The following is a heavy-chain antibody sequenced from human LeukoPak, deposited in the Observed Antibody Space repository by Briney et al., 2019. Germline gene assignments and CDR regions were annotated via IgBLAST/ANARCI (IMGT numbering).Heavy chain of an antibody. D-gene: IGHD1-26*01. V-gene: IGHV4-34*01. CDR1: VGFFSGYY. CDR2: INHSGST. Sequence: SETLSLTCAFYVGFFSGYYWSWIRQPPAKGLEWIGEINHSGSTNYNPSLKSRVTISVDTSKSQFSLKLSSVTAADTAVYYCARGPVGATRGLDYWGQGTLVTVSS. CDR3: ARGPVGATRGLDY. J-gene: IGHJ4*02.